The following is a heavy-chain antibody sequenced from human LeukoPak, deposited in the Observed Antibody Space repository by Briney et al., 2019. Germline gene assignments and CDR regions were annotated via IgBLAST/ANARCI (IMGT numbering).Heavy chain of an antibody. CDR2: IYTSGST. J-gene: IGHJ4*02. Sequence: SETLSLTCTVSGGSISSYYWSWIRQPAGKGLEWIGRIYTSGSTYYNPSLKSRVTISVDTSKNQFSLKLSSVTAADTAVYYCAGPPDYSNYLYFDYWGQGTLVTVSS. CDR1: GGSISSYY. D-gene: IGHD4-11*01. V-gene: IGHV4-4*07. CDR3: AGPPDYSNYLYFDY.